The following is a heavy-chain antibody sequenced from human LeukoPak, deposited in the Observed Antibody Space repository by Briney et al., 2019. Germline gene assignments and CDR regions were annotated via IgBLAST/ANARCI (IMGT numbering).Heavy chain of an antibody. CDR3: AREVVRGVIDY. CDR1: GFTVSSNY. V-gene: IGHV3-53*01. CDR2: IYSGGST. J-gene: IGHJ4*02. D-gene: IGHD3-10*01. Sequence: GGSLRLSCAASGFTVSSNYRSWVRQAPGKGLEWVSVIYSGGSTYYADSVKGRFTISRDNSKNTLYLQMNSLRAEDTAVYYCAREVVRGVIDYWGQGTLVTVSS.